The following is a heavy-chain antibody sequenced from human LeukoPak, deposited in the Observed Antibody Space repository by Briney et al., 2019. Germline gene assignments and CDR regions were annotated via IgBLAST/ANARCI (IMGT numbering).Heavy chain of an antibody. J-gene: IGHJ4*02. Sequence: PGGSLRLSCAASGFTFSSYSMNWVRQAPGKGLEWVANIKQDGSEKYYVDSVKGRFTISRDNAKNSLYLQMNSLRAEDTAVYYCASGRGSRPDYFDYWGQGTLVTVSS. CDR1: GFTFSSYS. CDR2: IKQDGSEK. CDR3: ASGRGSRPDYFDY. D-gene: IGHD1-26*01. V-gene: IGHV3-7*01.